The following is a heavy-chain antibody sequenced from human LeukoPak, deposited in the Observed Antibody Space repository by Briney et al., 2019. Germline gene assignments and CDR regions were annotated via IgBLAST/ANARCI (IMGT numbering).Heavy chain of an antibody. CDR1: GGSISSYY. CDR3: ARTGSSGSFSDY. D-gene: IGHD3-10*01. J-gene: IGHJ4*02. V-gene: IGHV4-59*01. Sequence: SETLSLTCTVSGGSISSYYWSWIRQPPGKGLEWIGYIYYSGSTNYNPSLKSRVTISVDTSKNQFSLKLSSVTAADTAVYYCARTGSSGSFSDYWGQGTLVTVSS. CDR2: IYYSGST.